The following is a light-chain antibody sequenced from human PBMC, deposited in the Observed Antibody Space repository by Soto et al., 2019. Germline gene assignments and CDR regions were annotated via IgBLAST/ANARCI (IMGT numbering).Light chain of an antibody. Sequence: EIVMTQSPATLSVSPGERATLSCRASQSVSSNLAWYQQKPGQAPRLLIYGASTRATGIPARFSGSGSGTEITLTICSLQSEDFAVYYCQQYNNWPVTFGGGTKVEIK. CDR2: GAS. CDR3: QQYNNWPVT. V-gene: IGKV3-15*01. J-gene: IGKJ4*01. CDR1: QSVSSN.